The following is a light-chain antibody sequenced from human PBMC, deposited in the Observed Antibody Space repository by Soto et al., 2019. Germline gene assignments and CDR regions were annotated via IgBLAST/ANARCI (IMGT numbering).Light chain of an antibody. V-gene: IGKV3-11*01. CDR3: QLRTNWLLT. CDR2: DAS. CDR1: QSVSSY. J-gene: IGKJ4*01. Sequence: ESVLTQSPATLALAPGERATLSCRASQSVSSYLAWYQQKPGQSPRLLIYDASNRATGIPARFSGSGSGTDFTLSISRIEAEDFAVYYCQLRTNWLLTIAGGTKVDIK.